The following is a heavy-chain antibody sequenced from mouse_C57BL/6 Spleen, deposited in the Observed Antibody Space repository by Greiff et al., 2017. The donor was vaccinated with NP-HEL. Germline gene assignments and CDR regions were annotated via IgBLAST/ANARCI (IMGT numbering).Heavy chain of an antibody. CDR3: ARETATMDY. CDR1: GYAFSSSW. V-gene: IGHV1-82*01. D-gene: IGHD6-1*02. J-gene: IGHJ4*01. CDR2: IYPGDGDT. Sequence: VQVVESGPELVKPGASVKISCKASGYAFSSSWMNWVKQRPGKGLEWIGRIYPGDGDTNYNGKFKGKATLTADKSSSTAYMQLSSLTSEDSAVYFCARETATMDYWGQGTSVTVSS.